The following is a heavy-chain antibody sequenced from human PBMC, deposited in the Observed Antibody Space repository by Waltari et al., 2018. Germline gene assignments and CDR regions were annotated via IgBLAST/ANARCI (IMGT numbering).Heavy chain of an antibody. CDR3: ARHQWELADFDY. V-gene: IGHV3-23*04. D-gene: IGHD1-26*01. Sequence: EVQLVESGGGLVQPGGSLRLSCAASGFTFSSYAMSWVRQAPGKGREWVSAISGSGGSTYYADSVKGRFTNSRDNSKNTLYLQMNSLRAEDTAVYYCARHQWELADFDYWGQGTLVTVSS. CDR1: GFTFSSYA. J-gene: IGHJ4*02. CDR2: ISGSGGST.